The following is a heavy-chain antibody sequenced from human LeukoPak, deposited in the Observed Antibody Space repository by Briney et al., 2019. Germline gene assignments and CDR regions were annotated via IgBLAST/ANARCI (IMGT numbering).Heavy chain of an antibody. CDR3: ARGSLGIAVAGTFDPLDDY. V-gene: IGHV3-48*03. J-gene: IGHJ4*02. D-gene: IGHD6-19*01. CDR1: GFTFSSYE. CDR2: ISSSGSTI. Sequence: GGSLRLSCAASGFTFSSYEMNGVRPAPGRGVEWVSYISSSGSTIYYAASVKGRFTISRDNAKNSLYLQMNSLRAEDTAVYYCARGSLGIAVAGTFDPLDDYWGQGTLVTVSS.